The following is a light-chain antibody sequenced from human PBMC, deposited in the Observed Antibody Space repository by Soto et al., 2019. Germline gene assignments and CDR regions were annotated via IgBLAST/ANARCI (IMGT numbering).Light chain of an antibody. V-gene: IGLV4-69*01. CDR2: LNSDGSH. J-gene: IGLJ3*02. CDR1: SGHSSYA. Sequence: QLVLTQSPSASASLGASVKLTCTLSSGHSSYAIAWHQQQPEKGPRYLMKLNSDGSHSKGDGIPDRFSGSSPGAERYLTISSLQSEDEADYYCQTWGTGLLVFGGGTKVTVL. CDR3: QTWGTGLLV.